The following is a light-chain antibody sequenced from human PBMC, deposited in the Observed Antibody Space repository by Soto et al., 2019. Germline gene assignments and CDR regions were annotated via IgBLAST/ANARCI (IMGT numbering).Light chain of an antibody. V-gene: IGLV2-11*01. J-gene: IGLJ1*01. CDR1: SSDVGGYNY. CDR2: DVS. Sequence: QSALTQPRSVSGSPGQSVTISCTGTSSDVGGYNYVSWYLQHPGKAPKVMIYDVSKRPSGVPDRFSGSKSGNTASLTISGLQSEDEADYYCCSFAGKYIYVFGTGTQLTVL. CDR3: CSFAGKYIYV.